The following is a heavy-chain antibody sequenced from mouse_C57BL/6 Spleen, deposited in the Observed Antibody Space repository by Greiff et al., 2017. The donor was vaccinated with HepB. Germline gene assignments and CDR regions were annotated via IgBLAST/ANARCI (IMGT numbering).Heavy chain of an antibody. CDR1: GYSITSGYG. V-gene: IGHV3-2*02. CDR3: ARTARIKY. D-gene: IGHD1-2*01. J-gene: IGHJ2*01. Sequence: DVQLQESGPGLVKPSQSLSLTCTVTGYSITSGYGWNWIRQCPGNKLEWMGYISYSGSTNYNPSLKSRIPITRDTSKNQFFLQLNSVTTEDTATYYCARTARIKYWGQGTTLTVSS. CDR2: ISYSGST.